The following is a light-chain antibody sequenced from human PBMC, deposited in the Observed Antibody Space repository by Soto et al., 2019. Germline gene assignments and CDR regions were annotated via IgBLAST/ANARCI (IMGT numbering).Light chain of an antibody. Sequence: IVMTQSPDSLAVSLGERATINCKSSQSVLYSSHNKNSLAWYQQKPVQPPKLLIYWASTRESGVPDRFSGSGSGTDFTLTISSLQAEDVAVYYCQQYYGAPYTFGQGTKLEIK. J-gene: IGKJ2*01. CDR1: QSVLYSSHNKNS. CDR2: WAS. V-gene: IGKV4-1*01. CDR3: QQYYGAPYT.